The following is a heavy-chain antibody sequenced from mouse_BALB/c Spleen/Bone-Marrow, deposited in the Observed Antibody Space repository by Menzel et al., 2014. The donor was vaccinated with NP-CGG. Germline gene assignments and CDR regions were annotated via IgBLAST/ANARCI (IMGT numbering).Heavy chain of an antibody. Sequence: EVKLMESGGGLVQPGGSLKLSCAASGFTFSNYGMSWVRQTPDKRLELVATINSNGGITYHPDSVKGRFTISRDNAKNTLYLQMSILKSEDTAMYYCAKNQEAFDYWGQGTTPTVSS. CDR1: GFTFSNYG. CDR2: INSNGGIT. D-gene: IGHD3-2*02. V-gene: IGHV5-6-3*01. J-gene: IGHJ2*01. CDR3: AKNQEAFDY.